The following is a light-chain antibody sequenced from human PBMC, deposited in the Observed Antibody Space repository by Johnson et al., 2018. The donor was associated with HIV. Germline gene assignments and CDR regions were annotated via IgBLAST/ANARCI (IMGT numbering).Light chain of an antibody. Sequence: QSVLTQPPSVSAAPGQKVTISCSGSSSNIGNNYVSWYQQLPGTAPKLLIYENNKRPSGIPDRFSGSKSGTSATLGITGLQTGDEADYYCGTWDSSLSANVFGPGTKVTAL. J-gene: IGLJ1*01. CDR1: SSNIGNNY. V-gene: IGLV1-51*02. CDR2: ENN. CDR3: GTWDSSLSANV.